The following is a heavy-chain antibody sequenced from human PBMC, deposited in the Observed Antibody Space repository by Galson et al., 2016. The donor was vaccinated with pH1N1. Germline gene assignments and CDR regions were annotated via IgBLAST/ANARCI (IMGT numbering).Heavy chain of an antibody. Sequence: QSGAEVKKPGESLKISCKASGYSFTSYWIAWVRQVPGKGLEWVGVVNPGGSTIRYSPPFQGQVTISNDKSINTAYLQCISLKASDTATYYCARQNDYGDYRGDAFDIWGQGTLVTVSS. J-gene: IGHJ3*02. V-gene: IGHV5-51*01. CDR1: GYSFTSYW. CDR3: ARQNDYGDYRGDAFDI. CDR2: VNPGGSTI. D-gene: IGHD4-17*01.